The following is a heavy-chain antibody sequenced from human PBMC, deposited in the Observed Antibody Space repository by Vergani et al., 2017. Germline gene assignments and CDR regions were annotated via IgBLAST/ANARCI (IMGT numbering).Heavy chain of an antibody. Sequence: QVQLQESGPGLVKPSQTLSLTCTVPGGSISSGGYYWSWIRQHPGKGLEWIGYIYYSGSTYYNPSLKSRVTISVDTSKNQFSLKLSSVTAADTAVYYCARGERVAARSIDAFDIWGQGTMVTVSS. V-gene: IGHV4-31*03. D-gene: IGHD6-6*01. J-gene: IGHJ3*02. CDR3: ARGERVAARSIDAFDI. CDR2: IYYSGST. CDR1: GGSISSGGYY.